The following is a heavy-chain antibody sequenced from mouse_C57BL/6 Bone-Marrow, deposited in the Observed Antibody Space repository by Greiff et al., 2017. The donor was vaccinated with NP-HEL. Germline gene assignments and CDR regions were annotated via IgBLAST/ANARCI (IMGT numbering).Heavy chain of an antibody. Sequence: EVKLEESGGGLVQPGGSLKLSCAASGFTFSDYYMYWVRQTPEKRLEWVAYIRNGGGSTYYPDTVKGRFTISRDNAKNTLYLQMIRLNSEDTAMYYCARQFGGTLDYWGQGTTRTVSS. D-gene: IGHD1-1*02. J-gene: IGHJ2*01. CDR2: IRNGGGST. CDR1: GFTFSDYY. V-gene: IGHV5-12*01. CDR3: ARQFGGTLDY.